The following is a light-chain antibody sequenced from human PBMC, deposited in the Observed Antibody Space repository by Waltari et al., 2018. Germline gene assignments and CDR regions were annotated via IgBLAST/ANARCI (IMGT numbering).Light chain of an antibody. CDR2: GHN. Sequence: SSELTQDPAVSVALGQTVRITCQGDSLRNYYVSWYQQKQGQAPLLVMYGHNNRPSGMPDRFSGSSSGNTASLTITGAQAEDEADYYCNSRDTSTNRWVFGGGTKLTVL. CDR3: NSRDTSTNRWV. J-gene: IGLJ3*02. V-gene: IGLV3-19*01. CDR1: SLRNYY.